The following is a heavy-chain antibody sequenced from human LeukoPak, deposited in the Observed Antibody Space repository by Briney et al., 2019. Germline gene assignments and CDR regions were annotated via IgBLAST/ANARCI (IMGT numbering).Heavy chain of an antibody. CDR3: ARGGGLDV. D-gene: IGHD3-16*01. V-gene: IGHV3-7*03. J-gene: IGHJ6*02. Sequence: SWGSPRPSRAAPGFSFSSYWMKWGRPAPGEGLEWVASINHNGNVNYYVDSVKGRFTISRDNAKNSLYLQMSNLRAEDTAVYFCARGGGLDVRGQGATVTVSS. CDR2: INHNGNVN. CDR1: GFSFSSYW.